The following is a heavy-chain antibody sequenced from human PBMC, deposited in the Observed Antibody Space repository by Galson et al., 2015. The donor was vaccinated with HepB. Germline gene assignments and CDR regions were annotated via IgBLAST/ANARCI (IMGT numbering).Heavy chain of an antibody. V-gene: IGHV1-2*02. CDR2: INPSSGDT. D-gene: IGHD3-3*01. CDR3: ARGRLTIFAVVTDVRDYYYRMDG. Sequence: SVKVSCKASGYSFTDYYMHWVRQAPGQGLEWMGWINPSSGDTYYAQMFQGRVTTTRDKSISTAYMELTSLRSDDTAVYYCARGRLTIFAVVTDVRDYYYRMDGWGQGTTVTISS. CDR1: GYSFTDYY. J-gene: IGHJ6*02.